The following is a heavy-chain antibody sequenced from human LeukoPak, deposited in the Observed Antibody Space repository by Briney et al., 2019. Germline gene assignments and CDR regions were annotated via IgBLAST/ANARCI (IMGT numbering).Heavy chain of an antibody. J-gene: IGHJ4*02. Sequence: GGSLRLSCAASGFTVSSNYMSWVRQAPGKGLEWVSYISTSSSTIYYADSVKGRFTISRDNAKNSLYLQMNSLRAEDTAVYYCARRYCSGGSCCFDFWGQGTLVTVSS. CDR1: GFTVSSNY. CDR2: ISTSSSTI. CDR3: ARRYCSGGSCCFDF. D-gene: IGHD2-15*01. V-gene: IGHV3-48*01.